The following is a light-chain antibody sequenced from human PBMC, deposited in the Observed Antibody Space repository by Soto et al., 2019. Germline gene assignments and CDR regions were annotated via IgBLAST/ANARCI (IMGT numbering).Light chain of an antibody. CDR3: QQFQTFPWT. V-gene: IGKV1-5*01. CDR1: QSFXGR. Sequence: DIQVTQSASTLSVFVGDRITINWRASQSFXGRLGWYQQKPGKAPKILXDDASNLESGVPSRLSGSGSGTEFTLTVSSLHPYDFASFYCQQFQTFPWTFGQGTKVDI. J-gene: IGKJ1*01. CDR2: DAS.